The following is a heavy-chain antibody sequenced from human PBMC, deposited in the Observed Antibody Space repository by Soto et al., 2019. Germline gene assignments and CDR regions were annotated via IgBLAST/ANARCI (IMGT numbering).Heavy chain of an antibody. Sequence: QVQLQESGPGLVKPSQTLSLTCTVSGASISGGDYYWTWIRQPPGKGLEWIGSIYYTGNTYSNPSLXXXLXXSVDPSNNQLAPRLTSVTAPDTAIYYCARATYDSSTYYLDYWGQGTLVTVSS. D-gene: IGHD3-22*01. V-gene: IGHV4-30-4*01. CDR3: ARATYDSSTYYLDY. CDR2: IYYTGNT. CDR1: GASISGGDYY. J-gene: IGHJ4*02.